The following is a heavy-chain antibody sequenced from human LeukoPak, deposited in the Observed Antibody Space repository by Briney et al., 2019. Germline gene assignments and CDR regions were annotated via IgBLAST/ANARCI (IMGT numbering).Heavy chain of an antibody. D-gene: IGHD3-10*01. CDR3: TRGSRGSGSYYSRFDY. CDR1: GFTFGDYA. V-gene: IGHV3-49*03. CDR2: IRSKAYGGTT. Sequence: GGSLRLSCTASGFTFGDYAMSWFRQAPGKGLEWVGFIRSKAYGGTTEYAASVKGRFTLSRDDSKSIAYLQMNSLKTEDTAVYYCTRGSRGSGSYYSRFDYWGQGTLVTVSS. J-gene: IGHJ4*02.